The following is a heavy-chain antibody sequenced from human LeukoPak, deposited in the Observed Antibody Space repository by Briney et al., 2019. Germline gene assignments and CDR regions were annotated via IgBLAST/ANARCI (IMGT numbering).Heavy chain of an antibody. D-gene: IGHD2-8*01. CDR1: GGSISSYY. CDR2: IYYSGST. V-gene: IGHV4-59*12. Sequence: SETLSLTCTVSGGSISSYYWSWIRQPPGKGLEWIGYIYYSGSTNYNPSLKSRVTISVDTSKNQFSLKLSPVTAADTAVYYCARASKAYCTNGVCYTGQLWFDPWGQGTLVTVSS. J-gene: IGHJ5*02. CDR3: ARASKAYCTNGVCYTGQLWFDP.